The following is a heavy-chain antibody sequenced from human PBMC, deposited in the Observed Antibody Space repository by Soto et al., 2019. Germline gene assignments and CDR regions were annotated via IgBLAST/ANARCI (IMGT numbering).Heavy chain of an antibody. J-gene: IGHJ2*01. CDR2: IYYSGST. Sequence: QVQLQESGPGLVKPSQTLSLTCTVSGGSISSGGYYWSWIRQHPGKGLEWIGYIYYSGSTYYNPYLKSRVTISVDTSKNQFSLKLSSVTAADTAVYYCARDYYDSSGYYYERYFDLWGRGTLVTVSS. V-gene: IGHV4-31*03. D-gene: IGHD3-22*01. CDR3: ARDYYDSSGYYYERYFDL. CDR1: GGSISSGGYY.